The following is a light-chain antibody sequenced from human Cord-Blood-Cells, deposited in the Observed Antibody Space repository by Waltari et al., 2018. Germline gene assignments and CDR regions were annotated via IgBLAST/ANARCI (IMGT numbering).Light chain of an antibody. CDR3: QVWDSSSDHHWV. CDR1: NSGSKG. J-gene: IGLJ3*02. CDR2: DES. Sequence: SYVLTQPPSVSVAPGKTARITCGGNNSGSKGVHWNRQKPGQAPVLVVYDESDRPPGIPVRFSGSNSGNTATLTISRVEAGDEADYYCQVWDSSSDHHWVFGGGTKLTVL. V-gene: IGLV3-21*03.